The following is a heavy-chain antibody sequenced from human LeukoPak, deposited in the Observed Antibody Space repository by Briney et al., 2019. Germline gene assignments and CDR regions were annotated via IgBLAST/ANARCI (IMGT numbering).Heavy chain of an antibody. CDR1: GFTFGSYA. Sequence: GGSLRLSCTASGFTFGSYAMSWVRQAPGKGLEWVSSISGGSEDTYYADSVKGRFTISRDNSKSTLNLQLNSLRAEDTAVYYCARSSAQYSNRWLYFYDGLDVWGQGTTVTVSS. CDR2: ISGGSEDT. J-gene: IGHJ6*02. V-gene: IGHV3-23*01. CDR3: ARSSAQYSNRWLYFYDGLDV. D-gene: IGHD5-12*01.